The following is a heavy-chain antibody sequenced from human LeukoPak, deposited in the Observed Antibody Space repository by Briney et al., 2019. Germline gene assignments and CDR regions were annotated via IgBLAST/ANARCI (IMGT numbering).Heavy chain of an antibody. CDR2: ISGTGGAT. J-gene: IGHJ5*01. CDR3: VKDPRDTYGTNWFVS. CDR1: GFSFGNYA. D-gene: IGHD2-21*01. Sequence: GGSLRLSCVASGFSFGNYAMSWVRQAPGKGLQWASQISGTGGATWYAGFARDRFTIFRDNSKKTLYLQMSGPRVEDTAMYYCVKDPRDTYGTNWFVSWGQGTLLIVSS. V-gene: IGHV3-23*01.